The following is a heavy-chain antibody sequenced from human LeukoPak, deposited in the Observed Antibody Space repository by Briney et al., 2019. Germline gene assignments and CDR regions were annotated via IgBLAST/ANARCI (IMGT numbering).Heavy chain of an antibody. J-gene: IGHJ4*02. CDR2: ISGSGGST. Sequence: GGSLRLSCAASGFTFSSYAMSWVRQAPGKGLEWVSAISGSGGSTYYADSVKGRFTISRDNSKNTLYLQMNSLRAEDTAVYYCAKSPYDSGGYLYYFDYWGQGTLVTVSS. V-gene: IGHV3-23*01. CDR1: GFTFSSYA. D-gene: IGHD3-22*01. CDR3: AKSPYDSGGYLYYFDY.